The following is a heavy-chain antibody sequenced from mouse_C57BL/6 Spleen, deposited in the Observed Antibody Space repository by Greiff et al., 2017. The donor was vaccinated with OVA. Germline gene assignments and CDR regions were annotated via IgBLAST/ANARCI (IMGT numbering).Heavy chain of an antibody. D-gene: IGHD1-1*01. CDR1: GYTFTDYN. Sequence: VQLQHSGPELVKPGASVKMSCKASGYTFTDYNMHWVKQSHGQSLEWIGYINPNNGGTSYNQKFKGKATLTVNKSSSTAYMELRSLTSEDSAVYYCASAYGSSAMDYWGQGTSVTVSS. CDR2: INPNNGGT. CDR3: ASAYGSSAMDY. J-gene: IGHJ4*01. V-gene: IGHV1-22*01.